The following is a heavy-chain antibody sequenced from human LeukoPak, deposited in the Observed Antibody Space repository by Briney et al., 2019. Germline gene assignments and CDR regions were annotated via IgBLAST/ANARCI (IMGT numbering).Heavy chain of an antibody. CDR1: GFTFSDYS. J-gene: IGHJ6*03. V-gene: IGHV3-21*01. Sequence: PGGSLRLSCTPSGFTFSDYSMNWVRQALGKGLEWVSSISTSSTYTFYADSVKGRFTISRDNRKNSLYLQMSSLTAEDTAVYYCARDASGFYLYYYMDVWGKGTTVTVSS. CDR2: ISTSSTYT. CDR3: ARDASGFYLYYYMDV. D-gene: IGHD6-25*01.